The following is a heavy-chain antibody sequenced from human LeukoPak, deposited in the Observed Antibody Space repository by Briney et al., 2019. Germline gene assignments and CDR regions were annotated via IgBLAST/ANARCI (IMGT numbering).Heavy chain of an antibody. CDR3: ARHGLGSSWFGFDY. CDR2: IYPGDSDP. Sequence: GESLKISCKGSGYTFTTYWIGWVRQMPGKGLEWMGIIYPGDSDPRYSPSFQGQVTISADKSISTAYLQWSSLKAPDSAMYYCARHGLGSSWFGFDYWGQGTLVTVSS. CDR1: GYTFTTYW. D-gene: IGHD6-13*01. J-gene: IGHJ4*02. V-gene: IGHV5-51*01.